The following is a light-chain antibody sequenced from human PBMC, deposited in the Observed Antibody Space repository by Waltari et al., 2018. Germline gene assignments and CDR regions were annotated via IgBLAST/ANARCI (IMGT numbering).Light chain of an antibody. V-gene: IGKV1-5*03. CDR1: QRISPW. J-gene: IGKJ1*01. CDR2: KES. Sequence: DIQMTQSPSTLSASVGDRVTITCRASQRISPWLAWFQQKPGKAPKLLIYKESILQSGVPSRFSGSGAGTEYTLTISSLQPDDLATYYCQDYNTDTFGQGTKVGIK. CDR3: QDYNTDT.